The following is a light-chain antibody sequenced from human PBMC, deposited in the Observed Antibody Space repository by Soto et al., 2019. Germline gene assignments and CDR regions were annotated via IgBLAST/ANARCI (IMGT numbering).Light chain of an antibody. CDR1: SNDVGHSSF. V-gene: IGLV2-8*01. CDR3: HAQADNGKHV. CDR2: GVS. Sequence: QSALTQPPSASGSPGQSVTISCTGNSNDVGHSSFISWYQQYPGKGPKLIIYGVSKRPSGVPARFSGSKSGNTASLSVSGLQDEGEAYYFCHAQADNGKHVFGTGTKVTVL. J-gene: IGLJ1*01.